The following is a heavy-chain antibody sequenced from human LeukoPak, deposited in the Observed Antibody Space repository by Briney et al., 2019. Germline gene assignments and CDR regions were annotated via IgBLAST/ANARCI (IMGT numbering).Heavy chain of an antibody. Sequence: GGSLRLSCAASGFTVSSNYMSWVRQAPGKGLEWVAVISYDGSNKYYADSVKGRFTISRDNSKNTLYLQMGSLRAEDMAVYYCARAPVLYWYFDLWGRGTLVTVSS. V-gene: IGHV3-30*14. CDR2: ISYDGSNK. D-gene: IGHD2/OR15-2a*01. J-gene: IGHJ2*01. CDR1: GFTVSSNY. CDR3: ARAPVLYWYFDL.